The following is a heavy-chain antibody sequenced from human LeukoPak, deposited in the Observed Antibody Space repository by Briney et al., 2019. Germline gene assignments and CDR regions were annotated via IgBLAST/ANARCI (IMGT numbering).Heavy chain of an antibody. J-gene: IGHJ3*02. CDR2: ISSSSSYI. CDR3: ARGGVEMATIGAFDI. Sequence: PGGSLRLSCAASGFTFSSYSMNWVRQAPGKGLEWVSSISSSSSYIYYADSVKGRFTISRDNAKNSLYLQMNSLRAEDTVVYYCARGGVEMATIGAFDIWGQGTMVTVSS. V-gene: IGHV3-21*01. D-gene: IGHD5-24*01. CDR1: GFTFSSYS.